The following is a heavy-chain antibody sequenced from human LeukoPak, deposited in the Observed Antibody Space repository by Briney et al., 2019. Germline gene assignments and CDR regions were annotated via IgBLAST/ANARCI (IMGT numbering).Heavy chain of an antibody. J-gene: IGHJ5*02. CDR3: ARDKFSITGTTDWFDP. CDR2: IYYSGST. D-gene: IGHD1-7*01. V-gene: IGHV4-39*07. Sequence: SETLSLTCTVSGGSISSSSYCWGWIRQPPGKGLEWIGSIYYSGSTYYNPSLKSRVTMSVDTSKNQFSLKLSSVTAADTAVHYCARDKFSITGTTDWFDPWGQGTLVTVSS. CDR1: GGSISSSSYC.